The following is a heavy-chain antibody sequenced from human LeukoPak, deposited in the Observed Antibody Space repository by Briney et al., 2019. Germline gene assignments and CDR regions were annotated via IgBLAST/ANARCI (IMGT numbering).Heavy chain of an antibody. CDR1: GFTFSSYG. Sequence: GGSLRLSCAASGFTFSSYGMHGVRQAPGKGLEWVAVISYDGSNKYYADSVKGRFTISRDNSKNTLYLQMNSLRAEDTAVYYCAKDGVVATISHYYYMDVWGKGTTVTVSS. D-gene: IGHD5-12*01. CDR2: ISYDGSNK. CDR3: AKDGVVATISHYYYMDV. J-gene: IGHJ6*03. V-gene: IGHV3-30*18.